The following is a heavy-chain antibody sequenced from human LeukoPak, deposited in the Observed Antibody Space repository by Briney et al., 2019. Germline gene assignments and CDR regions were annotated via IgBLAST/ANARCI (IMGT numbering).Heavy chain of an antibody. CDR1: GGSFSGYY. CDR3: AGDRVDSSGYYYYYGVDV. J-gene: IGHJ6*02. D-gene: IGHD3-22*01. CDR2: INHSGST. V-gene: IGHV4-34*01. Sequence: SETLSLTCAVYGGSFSGYYWSWIRQPPGKGLEWIGEINHSGSTNYNPSLKSRVTISVDTPKNQFSLKLSSVTAADTAVYYCAGDRVDSSGYYYYYGVDVWGQGTTVTVSS.